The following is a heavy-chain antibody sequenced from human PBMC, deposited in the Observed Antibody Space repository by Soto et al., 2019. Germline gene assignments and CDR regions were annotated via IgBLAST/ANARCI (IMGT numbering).Heavy chain of an antibody. Sequence: EVQLVESGGGLVQPGGSLKLSCAASGFTFSGSAMHWVRQASGKGLEWVGRIRSKANSYATAYAASVKGRFTISRDDSKNTAYLQMNSLKTEDTAVYYYTRLSDYGGKPFDYWGQGTLVTVSS. J-gene: IGHJ4*02. V-gene: IGHV3-73*02. CDR1: GFTFSGSA. D-gene: IGHD4-17*01. CDR3: TRLSDYGGKPFDY. CDR2: IRSKANSYAT.